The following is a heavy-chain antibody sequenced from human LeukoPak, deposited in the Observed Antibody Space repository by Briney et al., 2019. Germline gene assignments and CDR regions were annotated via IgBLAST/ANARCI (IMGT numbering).Heavy chain of an antibody. CDR3: AKGSREKYSYGLDAFDI. D-gene: IGHD5-18*01. CDR2: IRYDGSNK. CDR1: GFTFSSYG. V-gene: IGHV3-30*02. J-gene: IGHJ3*02. Sequence: GGSLRLSCAAPGFTFSSYGMHWVRQAPGKGLEWVAFIRYDGSNKYYADSVKGRFTISRDNSKNTLYLQMNSLRAEDTAVYYCAKGSREKYSYGLDAFDIWGQGTMVTVSS.